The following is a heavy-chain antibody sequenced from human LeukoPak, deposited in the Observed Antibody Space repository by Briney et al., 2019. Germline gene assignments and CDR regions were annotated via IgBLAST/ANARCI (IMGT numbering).Heavy chain of an antibody. V-gene: IGHV4-31*03. Sequence: SQTLSLTCTVSGGSISSGGYYWSWLRQHPGKGLEWIGYIYYSGSTYYNPFLKSRFTITVDTAKTQFSLKLSSVTAADTAVYYCARGIKVPGYCSSTSCSPMFDPWGQGTLVTVSS. CDR1: GGSISSGGYY. CDR2: IYYSGST. J-gene: IGHJ5*02. CDR3: ARGIKVPGYCSSTSCSPMFDP. D-gene: IGHD2-2*01.